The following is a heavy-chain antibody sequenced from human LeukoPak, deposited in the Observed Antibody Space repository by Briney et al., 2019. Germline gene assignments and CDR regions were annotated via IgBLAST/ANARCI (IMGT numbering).Heavy chain of an antibody. J-gene: IGHJ6*01. Sequence: SGPTLAKPTQTLTLTCTFSGFSLATRGVGVGWLRQPPGKALEWLAPTYWDDDKGYSLSLKNRLTIYKDMSKDHVVLIMTSVDPVDTATYDCAHRRPGHLTGWDNSYFDTWAWGKRTTV. CDR3: AHRRPGHLTGWDNSYFDTWA. D-gene: IGHD1/OR15-1a*01. CDR2: TYWDDDK. V-gene: IGHV2-5*02. CDR1: GFSLATRGVG.